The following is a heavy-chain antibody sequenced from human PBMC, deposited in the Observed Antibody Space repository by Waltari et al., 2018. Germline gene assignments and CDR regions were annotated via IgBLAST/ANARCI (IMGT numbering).Heavy chain of an antibody. CDR1: GYSISSGYY. CDR2: IYHSGST. Sequence: QVQLQESGPGLVKPSETLSLTCAVSGYSISSGYYWGWIRQPPGKGLEWIGSIYHSGSTYYNPSLKSRVTISVDTSKNQFSLKLSSVTAADTAVYYCARAPRDDAFDIWGQGTMVTVPS. CDR3: ARAPRDDAFDI. J-gene: IGHJ3*02. V-gene: IGHV4-38-2*01.